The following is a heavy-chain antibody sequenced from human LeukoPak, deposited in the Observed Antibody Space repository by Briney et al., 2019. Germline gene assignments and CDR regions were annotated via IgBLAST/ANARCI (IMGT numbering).Heavy chain of an antibody. J-gene: IGHJ4*02. CDR3: ARDQEGGYDLGNFDY. CDR2: INPNSGGT. V-gene: IGHV1-2*02. Sequence: GASVNDSCKASVYTFTGYYMHWVRQAPGQGLEWMGWINPNSGGTNYAHKFQGRVTMTRDTSISTAYMELSRLRSDDTAVYYCARDQEGGYDLGNFDYWGQGTLVTVSS. CDR1: VYTFTGYY. D-gene: IGHD5-12*01.